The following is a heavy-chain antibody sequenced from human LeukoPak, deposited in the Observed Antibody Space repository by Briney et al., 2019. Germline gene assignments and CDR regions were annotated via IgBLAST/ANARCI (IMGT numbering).Heavy chain of an antibody. CDR1: GFTFSSYA. CDR2: ISGSGGST. D-gene: IGHD7-27*01. V-gene: IGHV3-23*01. J-gene: IGHJ4*02. Sequence: GGSLRLSCAASGFTFSSYAMSWVRQAPGKGLEWVSAISGSGGSTYYADSVKGRFTISRDNSKNTLYLQMNSLRAEDTAVYYCAKAGTGDPGGEDDYWGQGTLVTVSS. CDR3: AKAGTGDPGGEDDY.